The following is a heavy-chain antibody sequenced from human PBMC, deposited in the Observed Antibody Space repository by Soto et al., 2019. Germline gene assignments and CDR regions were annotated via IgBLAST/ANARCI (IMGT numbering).Heavy chain of an antibody. CDR3: ANQRGGYDRDFDY. J-gene: IGHJ4*02. V-gene: IGHV3-66*01. CDR1: GSTVSSNY. CDR2: IYSGGST. D-gene: IGHD5-12*01. Sequence: QPGGSLRLSCAASGSTVSSNYMSWVRQAPGKGLEWVSVIYSGGSTYYADSVKGRFTISRDNSKNTLHLQMNSLRAEDTAVYYCANQRGGYDRDFDYWGQGTLVTVSS.